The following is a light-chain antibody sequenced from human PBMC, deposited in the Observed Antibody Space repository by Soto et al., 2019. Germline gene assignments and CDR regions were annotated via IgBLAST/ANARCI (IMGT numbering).Light chain of an antibody. Sequence: DIQMTQSPSTLSGSVGDRVTITCRASQTISSWLAWDQQKPGKAPKLLIYKASTLNSGVPSRFSGSGSGTEFTLTISSRQPDDFAPYYCQHYNSYSEAFGQGTKVELK. CDR1: QTISSW. V-gene: IGKV1-5*03. CDR2: KAS. CDR3: QHYNSYSEA. J-gene: IGKJ1*01.